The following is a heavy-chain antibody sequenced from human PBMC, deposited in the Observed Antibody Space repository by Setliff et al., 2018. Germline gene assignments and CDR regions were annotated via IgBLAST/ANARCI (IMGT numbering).Heavy chain of an antibody. D-gene: IGHD2-15*01. CDR2: ISSSSTYI. J-gene: IGHJ1*01. CDR3: ARASLGKFGSAVEYFHH. Sequence: PGGSLRLSCAASGFTFSSYSMNWVRQAPGKGLEWVSSISSSSTYIFYAGSVRGRFTVSRDNAKNSLYLQMNSLRADDTAVYYCARASLGKFGSAVEYFHHWGQGTLVTVSS. CDR1: GFTFSSYS. V-gene: IGHV3-21*01.